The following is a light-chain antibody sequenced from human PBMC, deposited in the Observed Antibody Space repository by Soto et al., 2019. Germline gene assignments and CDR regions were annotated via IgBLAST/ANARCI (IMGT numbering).Light chain of an antibody. CDR1: QSVSTW. Sequence: IRMIRSPCTLSVSVGNIVTITCRASQSVSTWLAWYQQKPVKARKLLIYNASSLESPVPSRFSGSGSGTEFTLTSSRTQPDDFATYYCQQNNTWTFGQGTKVDIK. J-gene: IGKJ1*01. V-gene: IGKV1-5*03. CDR2: NAS. CDR3: QQNNTWT.